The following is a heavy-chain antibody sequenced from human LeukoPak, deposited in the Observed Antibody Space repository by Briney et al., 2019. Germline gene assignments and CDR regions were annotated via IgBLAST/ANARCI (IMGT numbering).Heavy chain of an antibody. CDR3: ARAMSIAAAQALDY. J-gene: IGHJ4*02. Sequence: GGSQRLSCAASGFTFDDYGMSWVRQAPGKGLEWVSGINWNGGSTGYADSVKGRFTISRDNAKNSLYLQMNSLRAEDTALYYCARAMSIAAAQALDYWGQGTLVTVSS. D-gene: IGHD6-13*01. CDR2: INWNGGST. CDR1: GFTFDDYG. V-gene: IGHV3-20*04.